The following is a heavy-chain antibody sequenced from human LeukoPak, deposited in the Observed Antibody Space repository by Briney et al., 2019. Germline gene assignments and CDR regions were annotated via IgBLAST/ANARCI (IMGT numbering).Heavy chain of an antibody. Sequence: GGSLRLSCTASGFRFGDYGMSWVRQAPGKGLEWVGFIRAKAYSGAKEYAASVRGRFTISRDDSKSIAYLQMDGLKTEDTAVYYCVRDGLGSGYYHVILDYWGQGTLVTVSS. V-gene: IGHV3-49*04. D-gene: IGHD3-22*01. CDR1: GFRFGDYG. CDR2: IRAKAYSGAK. CDR3: VRDGLGSGYYHVILDY. J-gene: IGHJ4*02.